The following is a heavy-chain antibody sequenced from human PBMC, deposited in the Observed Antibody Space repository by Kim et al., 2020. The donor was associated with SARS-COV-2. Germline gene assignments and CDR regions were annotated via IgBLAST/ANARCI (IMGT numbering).Heavy chain of an antibody. J-gene: IGHJ6*02. CDR1: GFTFSSYS. V-gene: IGHV3-48*04. CDR3: ARYGGSSTSWQNYYYYGMDV. CDR2: ISSSSSTI. D-gene: IGHD2-2*01. Sequence: GGSLRLSCAASGFTFSSYSMNWVRQAPGKGLEWVSYISSSSSTIYYADSVKGRFTISRDNAKNSLYLQMNSLRAEDTAVYYCARYGGSSTSWQNYYYYGMDVWGQGTTVTVSS.